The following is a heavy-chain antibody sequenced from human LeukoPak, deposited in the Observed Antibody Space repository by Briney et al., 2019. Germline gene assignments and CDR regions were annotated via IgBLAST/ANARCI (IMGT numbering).Heavy chain of an antibody. CDR2: IYYSGST. Sequence: ESGPTLVKPSETLSLTCTVSGGSISSYYWSWIRQPPGKGLEWIGYIYYSGSTNYNPSLKSRVTISVDTSKNQFSLKLSSVTAADTAVYYCARTDSSGYLFDYWGQGTLVTVSS. V-gene: IGHV4-59*01. CDR3: ARTDSSGYLFDY. J-gene: IGHJ4*02. D-gene: IGHD3-22*01. CDR1: GGSISSYY.